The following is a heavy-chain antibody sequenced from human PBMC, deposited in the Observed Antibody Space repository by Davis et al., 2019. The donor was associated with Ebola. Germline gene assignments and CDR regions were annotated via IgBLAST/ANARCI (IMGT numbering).Heavy chain of an antibody. V-gene: IGHV3-23*01. CDR2: ISGSGGST. Sequence: GESLKISCAASGFTFSSYAMSWVRQAPGKGLEWVSAISGSGGSTYYADSVKGRFTISRDNSKNTLYLQMNSLRAEDTAVYYCAKWVTPRRYFDYWGQGTLVTVSS. J-gene: IGHJ4*02. CDR1: GFTFSSYA. CDR3: AKWVTPRRYFDY. D-gene: IGHD4-23*01.